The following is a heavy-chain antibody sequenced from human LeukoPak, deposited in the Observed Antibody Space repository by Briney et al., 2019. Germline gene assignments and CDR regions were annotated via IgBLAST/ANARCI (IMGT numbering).Heavy chain of an antibody. V-gene: IGHV3-23*01. Sequence: GGSLRLSCAASGFSVTNNYMSWVRQAPGKGLEWVSGISGGGGSTYYADSVKGRFTISRDNSKNTLYLQMDSLRAEDTALYYCAKGSGINHYHWIDPWGQGTLVTVSS. D-gene: IGHD1-14*01. J-gene: IGHJ5*02. CDR2: ISGGGGST. CDR1: GFSVTNNY. CDR3: AKGSGINHYHWIDP.